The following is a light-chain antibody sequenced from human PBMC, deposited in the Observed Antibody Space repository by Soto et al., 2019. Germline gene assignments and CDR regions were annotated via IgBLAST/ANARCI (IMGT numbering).Light chain of an antibody. CDR2: RDN. CDR3: AAWDDSLSGRV. V-gene: IGLV1-47*01. J-gene: IGLJ2*01. Sequence: QSVLTQPPSASGTPGQRVTISCSGSSSNIGDNYVYWYQQFPGTAPKPLIYRDNQRPSGVPDRFSGSKSGTSASLAISGIRSEDEADYYCAAWDDSLSGRVFGGGTKLTVL. CDR1: SSNIGDNY.